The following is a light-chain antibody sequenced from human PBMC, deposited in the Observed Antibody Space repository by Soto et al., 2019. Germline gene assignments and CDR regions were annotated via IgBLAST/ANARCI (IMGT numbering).Light chain of an antibody. CDR3: QQYNNWPRT. J-gene: IGKJ2*01. CDR2: GAS. V-gene: IGKV3-15*01. CDR1: QSVSSN. Sequence: EIVMTQSPATLSVSPGERATLSCRASQSVSSNLAWYQQKPGQAPRLLIYGASTRATGIPARFSGSGSGTEFTLTSSSRQSAEFAVYYCQQYNNWPRTFGQGTKLEIK.